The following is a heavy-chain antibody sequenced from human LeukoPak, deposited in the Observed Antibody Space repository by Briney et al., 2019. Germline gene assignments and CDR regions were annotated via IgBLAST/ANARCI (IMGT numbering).Heavy chain of an antibody. J-gene: IGHJ6*02. D-gene: IGHD4/OR15-4a*01. CDR2: IYYSGCN. V-gene: IGHV4-59*12. CDR3: ARYANSRSCYYAMDV. CDR1: GGFHFGYF. Sequence: SWALPLTFLGSGGFHFGYFLSWIGPPAARGLAWIGSIYYSGCNNYNPSLNSQVTISVETSKYQYSLKLRTVTAADAAVDDYARYANSRSCYYAMDVWGQGTTVTVSS.